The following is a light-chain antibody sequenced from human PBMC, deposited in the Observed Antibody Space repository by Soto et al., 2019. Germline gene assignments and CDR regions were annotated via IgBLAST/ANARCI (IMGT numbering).Light chain of an antibody. CDR2: EGS. V-gene: IGKV1-5*01. CDR3: RQHYGGMWT. J-gene: IGKJ1*01. Sequence: DIQISKSPSTLSAPVGDSVTITCRASQSISTCLAWYRQIPGKAPKLLIYEGSCLEGRVPSRFSGSGYETKLSLTIISRLPDDVAASYCRQHYGGMWTFGQGTNVDIK. CDR1: QSISTC.